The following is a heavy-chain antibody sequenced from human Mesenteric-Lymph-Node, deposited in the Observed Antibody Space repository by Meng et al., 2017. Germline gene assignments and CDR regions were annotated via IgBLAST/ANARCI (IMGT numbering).Heavy chain of an antibody. CDR1: GGSMSSSNW. D-gene: IGHD1-26*01. CDR2: IYHSGST. CDR3: ARGYSGNYYVFDY. V-gene: IGHV4-4*02. J-gene: IGHJ4*02. Sequence: QLRLPESGPGSVKPSETLSLTCAGFGGSMSSSNWWSWVRQPPGKGLEWIGEIYHSGSTNYNPSLKSRVTISVDTSKNQFSLKLSSVTAADTAVYYCARGYSGNYYVFDYWGQGTLVTVSS.